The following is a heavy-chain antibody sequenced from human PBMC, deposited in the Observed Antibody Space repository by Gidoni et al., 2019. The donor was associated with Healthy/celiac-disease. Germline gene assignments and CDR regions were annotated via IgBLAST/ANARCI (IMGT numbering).Heavy chain of an antibody. V-gene: IGHV3-66*04. Sequence: EVQLVESGGGLVQPGGSLRLSCAASGFTVSSHYMRWVRQAPGKGLEWVSVIYSGCSTYYADSVKGRFTISRDNSKNTLYLQMNSLRAEDTAVYYCASQYGDPGAFDIWGQGTMVTVSS. J-gene: IGHJ3*02. CDR3: ASQYGDPGAFDI. CDR1: GFTVSSHY. CDR2: IYSGCST. D-gene: IGHD4-17*01.